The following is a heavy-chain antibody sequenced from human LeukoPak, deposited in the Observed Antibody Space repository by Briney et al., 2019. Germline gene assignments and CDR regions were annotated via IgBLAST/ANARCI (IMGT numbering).Heavy chain of an antibody. V-gene: IGHV5-51*01. Sequence: GESLKISCKGSGYRFSSYWIGWVRQMPGKGLEWMGITDPGDSDTRYSQGQVTISADRSISTAFLQWSSLKASDTAIYYCARHYCSGGSCYSVVDYWGQGTLVTVSS. CDR1: GYRFSSYW. J-gene: IGHJ4*02. D-gene: IGHD2-15*01. CDR2: TDPGDSDT. CDR3: ARHYCSGGSCYSVVDY.